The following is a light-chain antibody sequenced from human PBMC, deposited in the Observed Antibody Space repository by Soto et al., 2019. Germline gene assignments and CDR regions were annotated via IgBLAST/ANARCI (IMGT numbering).Light chain of an antibody. CDR2: EVS. V-gene: IGLV2-14*01. CDR1: SSDVGVYNY. CDR3: SSYTSSSTLAWV. J-gene: IGLJ3*02. Sequence: QSALTQPASVSGSPGQSITISRTGTSSDVGVYNYVSWYQQHPGKAPNLMIYEVSNRPSGVSNRFSGSKSGNTASLTISGLQAEDEADYYCSSYTSSSTLAWVFGGGTKLTVL.